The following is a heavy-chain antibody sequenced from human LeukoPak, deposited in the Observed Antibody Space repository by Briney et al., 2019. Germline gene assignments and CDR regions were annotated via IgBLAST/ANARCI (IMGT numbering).Heavy chain of an antibody. CDR3: ARGKGRPRWAPDY. CDR2: MNPNSGNT. J-gene: IGHJ4*02. D-gene: IGHD5-24*01. CDR1: GYTFTSYD. V-gene: IGHV1-8*03. Sequence: ASVKVSCKASGYTFTSYDINWVRQATGQGLEWMGWMNPNSGNTGYSQKFQGRVTITRNTSISTAYMELSSLRSEDTAVYYCARGKGRPRWAPDYWGQGTLVTVSS.